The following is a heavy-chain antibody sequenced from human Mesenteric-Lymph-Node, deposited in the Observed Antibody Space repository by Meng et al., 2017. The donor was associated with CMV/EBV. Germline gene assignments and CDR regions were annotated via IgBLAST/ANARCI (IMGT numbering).Heavy chain of an antibody. CDR3: ARVSGSYLGAFDV. J-gene: IGHJ3*01. D-gene: IGHD1-26*01. CDR2: ISAYNGNT. Sequence: ASVKVSCKASGYTFTSYGISWVRQAPGQGLEWMGWISAYNGNTNYAQKLQGRVTMTRNTSISTAYMELSRLRSADTAMYYCARVSGSYLGAFDVWGQGTMVTVSS. V-gene: IGHV1-18*01. CDR1: GYTFTSYG.